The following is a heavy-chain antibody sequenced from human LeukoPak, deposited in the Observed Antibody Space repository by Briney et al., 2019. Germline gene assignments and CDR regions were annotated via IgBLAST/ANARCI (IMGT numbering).Heavy chain of an antibody. CDR2: ITDSGGST. D-gene: IGHD2-21*01. Sequence: QSGGSLRLSCVGSGFTFSGYWMSWVRQTPGKGLEWVSAITDSGGSTNSADSVSGRFTISRDNSKNTLYLQMDSLRAEDTAIYYCAKVVILGTWAFDLWGRGTLVTVSS. V-gene: IGHV3-23*01. J-gene: IGHJ2*01. CDR3: AKVVILGTWAFDL. CDR1: GFTFSGYW.